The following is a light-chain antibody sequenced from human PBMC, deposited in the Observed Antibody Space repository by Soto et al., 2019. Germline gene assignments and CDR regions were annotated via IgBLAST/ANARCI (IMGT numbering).Light chain of an antibody. CDR1: SGSIASNY. CDR3: QSYDSSTVV. Sequence: NFMLTQPHSVSESPGETVTISCTRRSGSIASNYVQWYQQRPGSVPTTVIYEGNQRPSGVPDRFSGSTDGASNSASLTISGLQTEDEADYYCQSYDSSTVVFGGGTKLTVL. CDR2: EGN. V-gene: IGLV6-57*04. J-gene: IGLJ2*01.